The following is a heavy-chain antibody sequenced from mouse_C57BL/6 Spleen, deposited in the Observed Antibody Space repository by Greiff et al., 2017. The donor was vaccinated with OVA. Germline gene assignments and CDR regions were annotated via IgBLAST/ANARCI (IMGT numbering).Heavy chain of an antibody. CDR2: IDPETGGT. J-gene: IGHJ3*01. CDR1: GYTFTDYD. Sequence: VQLQQSGAELVRPGASVTLSCKASGYTFTDYDMHWVKQTPVHGLEWIGAIDPETGGTAYNQKFKGKAILTADKSSSTAYMELRSLTSEDSAVYYCTNYYGSSGVFAYWGQGTLVTVSA. D-gene: IGHD1-1*01. V-gene: IGHV1-15*01. CDR3: TNYYGSSGVFAY.